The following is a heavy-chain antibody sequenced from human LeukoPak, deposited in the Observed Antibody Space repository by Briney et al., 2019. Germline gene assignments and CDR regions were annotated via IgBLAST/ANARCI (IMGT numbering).Heavy chain of an antibody. Sequence: SSETLSLTCAVYGGSFSGYYWSWIRQPPGKGLEWIGEINHSGSTNYNPSLRSRATISVDTSKNQFSLKLRSVTAADTSMYYCARWFGETYYFDYWGQGILVTVSS. D-gene: IGHD3-10*01. CDR1: GGSFSGYY. CDR3: ARWFGETYYFDY. CDR2: INHSGST. V-gene: IGHV4-34*01. J-gene: IGHJ4*02.